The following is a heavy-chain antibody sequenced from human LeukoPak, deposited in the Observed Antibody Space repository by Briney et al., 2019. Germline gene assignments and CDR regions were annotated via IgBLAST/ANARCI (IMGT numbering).Heavy chain of an antibody. CDR2: INPNSGGT. CDR3: ARTYSSSWGLDY. Sequence: ASVKVSCKASGYTFTGYYMHWVRQAPGQGLEWMGRINPNSGGTNYAQKFQGRVTMTRDTSISTAYMELSRLRSGDTAVYYCARTYSSSWGLDYWGQGTLVTVSS. V-gene: IGHV1-2*06. CDR1: GYTFTGYY. J-gene: IGHJ4*02. D-gene: IGHD6-13*01.